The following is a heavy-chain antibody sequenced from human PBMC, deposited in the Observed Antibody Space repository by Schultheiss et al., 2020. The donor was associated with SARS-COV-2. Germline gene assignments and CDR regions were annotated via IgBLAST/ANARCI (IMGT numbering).Heavy chain of an antibody. CDR3: ANGGVTTLSRRTLEF. J-gene: IGHJ4*02. Sequence: GGSLRLSCAASGFTVSSNYMSWVRQAPGKGLEWVSVIYSGGSTYYADSVKGRFTISRDKFKNTLYLQMNSLRADDTAVYYCANGGVTTLSRRTLEFWGQGTLVTVSS. CDR2: IYSGGST. CDR1: GFTVSSNY. D-gene: IGHD2-15*01. V-gene: IGHV3-53*01.